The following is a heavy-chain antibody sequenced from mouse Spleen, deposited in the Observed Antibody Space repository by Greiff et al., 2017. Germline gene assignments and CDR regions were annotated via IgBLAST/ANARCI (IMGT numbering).Heavy chain of an antibody. CDR1: GFNIKDDY. CDR2: IDPENGDT. Sequence: EVQLQQSGAELVRPGASVKLSCTASGFNIKDDYMHWVKQRPEQGLEWIGWIDPENGDTEYASKFQGKATITADTSSNTAYLQLSSLTSEDTAVYYCTTSSYVESLAYWGQGTLVTVAA. CDR3: TTSSYVESLAY. D-gene: IGHD1-1*01. V-gene: IGHV14-4*01. J-gene: IGHJ3*01.